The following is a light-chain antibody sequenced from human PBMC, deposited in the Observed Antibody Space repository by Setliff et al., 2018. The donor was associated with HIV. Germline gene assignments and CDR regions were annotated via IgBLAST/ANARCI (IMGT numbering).Light chain of an antibody. V-gene: IGLV2-23*02. CDR2: DVS. J-gene: IGLJ1*01. CDR1: SSDVGRYNL. CDR3: CSYAGGSTYV. Sequence: GSPGQSITISCTGTSSDVGRYNLVPWYQQQPGKAPKLMIYDVSKRPSGVSNRFSGAKAGNTASLTISGLQAEDESDYFCCSYAGGSTYVFGTGTKGTGL.